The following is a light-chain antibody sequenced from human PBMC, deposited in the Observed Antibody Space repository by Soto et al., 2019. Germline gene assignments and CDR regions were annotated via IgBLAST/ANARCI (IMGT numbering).Light chain of an antibody. V-gene: IGLV2-14*03. Sequence: QSALTQPASVSGSPGQSITISCTGTSSDIGAYNYVSWYQQHPGKAPKLMIYDVNIRPSGVSNRFSGSKSGNTASLTISVLQAEYEADYYCTSWTTSTTMIFGGGTKVTVL. CDR2: DVN. J-gene: IGLJ2*01. CDR1: SSDIGAYNY. CDR3: TSWTTSTTMI.